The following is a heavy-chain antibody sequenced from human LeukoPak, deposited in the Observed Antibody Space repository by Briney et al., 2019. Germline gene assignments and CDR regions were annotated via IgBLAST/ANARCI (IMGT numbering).Heavy chain of an antibody. Sequence: SVTVSCKASGGTFSSYAISWVRQAPGQGLEWMGRIIPILGIANYAQKFQGRVTITADKSTSTAYMELSSLRSEDTAVYYCAESWEGGSFRYWGQGTLVTVSS. V-gene: IGHV1-69*04. CDR2: IIPILGIA. D-gene: IGHD1-26*01. CDR1: GGTFSSYA. J-gene: IGHJ4*02. CDR3: AESWEGGSFRY.